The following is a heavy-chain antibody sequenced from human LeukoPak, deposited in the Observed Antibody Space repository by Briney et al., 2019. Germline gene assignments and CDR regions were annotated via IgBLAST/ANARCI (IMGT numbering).Heavy chain of an antibody. Sequence: PGGSLRLSCAASGFTFSSYSMNWVRQAPGKGLEWVSYISSSSSTIYYADSVKGRFTISRDNAKNSLYLQMNSLRAEDTAVYYCAYIAVAGTRRALYDYWGQGTLVTVSS. CDR2: ISSSSSTI. D-gene: IGHD6-19*01. J-gene: IGHJ4*02. CDR1: GFTFSSYS. CDR3: AYIAVAGTRRALYDY. V-gene: IGHV3-48*04.